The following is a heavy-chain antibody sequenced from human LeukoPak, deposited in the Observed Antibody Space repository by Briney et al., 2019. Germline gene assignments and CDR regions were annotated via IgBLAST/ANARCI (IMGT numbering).Heavy chain of an antibody. CDR2: IYYSGST. V-gene: IGHV4-61*01. CDR1: GGSVSSGSYY. Sequence: PSETLSLTCTVSGGSVSSGSYYWSWIRQPPGKGLEWIGYIYYSGSTNYNPSLKSRVTISVDTSKNQFSLKLSSVTAADTAVYYCARGGCSGYDCVYYYYYYGMDVWGKGTTVTVSS. CDR3: ARGGCSGYDCVYYYYYYGMDV. J-gene: IGHJ6*04. D-gene: IGHD5-12*01.